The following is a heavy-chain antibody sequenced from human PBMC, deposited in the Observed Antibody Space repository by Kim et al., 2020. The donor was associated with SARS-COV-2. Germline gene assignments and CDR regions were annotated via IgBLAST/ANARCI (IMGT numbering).Heavy chain of an antibody. D-gene: IGHD6-6*01. CDR2: VYYSGST. J-gene: IGHJ5*02. CDR1: GGSMSPYY. V-gene: IGHV4-59*13. Sequence: SETLSLTCTVSGGSMSPYYWSWIRQPPGKGLEWIGHVYYSGSTTYNPSLKSRVTISLDTSKNQFSLRLTSVTAADTAIYFCARQTSSSPLYWFDPWGQAT. CDR3: ARQTSSSPLYWFDP.